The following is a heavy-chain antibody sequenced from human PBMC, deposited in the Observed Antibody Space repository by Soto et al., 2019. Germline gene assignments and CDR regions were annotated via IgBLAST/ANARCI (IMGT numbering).Heavy chain of an antibody. J-gene: IGHJ3*02. Sequence: ASVKVSCKASGYTFTSYYMHWVRQAPGQGLEWMGIINPSGGSTSYAQKFQGRVTMTRDTSTSTVYMELSSLRSEDTAVYYCARVPRRVVVVAATQPDAFDIWGQGTMVTVSS. CDR3: ARVPRRVVVVAATQPDAFDI. CDR1: GYTFTSYY. D-gene: IGHD2-15*01. V-gene: IGHV1-46*03. CDR2: INPSGGST.